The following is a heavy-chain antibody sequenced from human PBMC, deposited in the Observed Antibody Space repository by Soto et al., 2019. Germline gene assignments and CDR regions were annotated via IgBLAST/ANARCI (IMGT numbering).Heavy chain of an antibody. D-gene: IGHD1-26*01. CDR1: GLTFSSYI. Sequence: GGSLRLSCAASGLTFSSYIMNWARQEPGKGLERVSYIGDSGHRTYYEDSVKGRFAISRDNVKNSLYLQMNSLRDEDTAVYYCARDPHSGDGNLDFWGQGTLVTVSS. J-gene: IGHJ4*02. CDR3: ARDPHSGDGNLDF. V-gene: IGHV3-48*02. CDR2: IGDSGHRT.